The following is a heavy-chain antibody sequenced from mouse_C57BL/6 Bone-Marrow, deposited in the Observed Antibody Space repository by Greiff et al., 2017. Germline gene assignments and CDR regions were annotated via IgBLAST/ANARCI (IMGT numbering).Heavy chain of an antibody. V-gene: IGHV1-47*01. J-gene: IGHJ2*01. CDR3: ARSSTFFYYFDY. CDR2: FHPSNDDT. D-gene: IGHD5-1*01. CDR1: GYTFTTYP. Sequence: QVQLQQSGAELVKPGASVQMSCKASGYTFTTYPLEWMKQNHGKSLEWIGNFHPSNDDTKYNEKFKGKATLTVEKSSNTVYLELSRLTSDDSAVYYCARSSTFFYYFDYWGQGTTLTVSS.